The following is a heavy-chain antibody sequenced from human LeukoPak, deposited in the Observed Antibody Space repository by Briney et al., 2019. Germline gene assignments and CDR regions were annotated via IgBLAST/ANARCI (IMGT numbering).Heavy chain of an antibody. CDR2: ISGSGGST. CDR3: AKESLTVAGTPFDY. Sequence: GGSWRLSGPASGFTFNNYAMIWSGKAPGRGLEWASGISGSGGSTYYADSVKGRFRISRDNSKNTLYLQMNGLRVDDTAVYYCAKESLTVAGTPFDYWGQGTLVTVSS. D-gene: IGHD6-19*01. V-gene: IGHV3-23*01. J-gene: IGHJ4*02. CDR1: GFTFNNYA.